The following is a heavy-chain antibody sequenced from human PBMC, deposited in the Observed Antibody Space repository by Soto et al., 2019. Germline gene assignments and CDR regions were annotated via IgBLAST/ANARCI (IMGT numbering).Heavy chain of an antibody. J-gene: IGHJ2*01. CDR3: ARGGSLYWYFDL. CDR1: GYTFTSYA. CDR2: ITAGNGNT. V-gene: IGHV1-3*01. Sequence: QVQLVQSGAEVKKPGASVKVSCKASGYTFTSYAMHWVRQAPGQRLEWMGWITAGNGNTKYSQKLEIRVTISRDTSASTACLEVSSLRSEDTAVYYCARGGSLYWYFDLWGRGTLVTVSS. D-gene: IGHD1-26*01.